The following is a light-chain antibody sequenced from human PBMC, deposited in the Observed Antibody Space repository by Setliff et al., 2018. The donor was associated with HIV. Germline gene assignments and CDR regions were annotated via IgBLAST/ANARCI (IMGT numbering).Light chain of an antibody. CDR1: SSDVGGYNY. V-gene: IGLV2-11*01. CDR3: CSYAGSYTFYV. CDR2: DVS. Sequence: SVLTQPRSVSGSPGQSVTISCTGTSSDVGGYNYVSWYQQHPGKAPKLMIYDVSERPSGVPDRFSGSKSANTASLTISGLQAEDEADYHCCSYAGSYTFYVFGTGTKVTVL. J-gene: IGLJ1*01.